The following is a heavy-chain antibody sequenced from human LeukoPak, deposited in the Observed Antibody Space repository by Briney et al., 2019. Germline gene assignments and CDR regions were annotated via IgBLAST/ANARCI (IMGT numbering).Heavy chain of an antibody. CDR2: ISLAGQT. J-gene: IGHJ4*02. CDR3: SRESGPFCPFGY. Sequence: PSGTLSLTCGVSGGSISGTNWWSWVRQPPGQGLEWIGEISLAGQTNFNPSLNGRVTMSLDESSNKLYLHLTSVTAADAATYSCSRESGPFCPFGYWGQGTLVIVSS. D-gene: IGHD1-26*01. V-gene: IGHV4-4*02. CDR1: GGSISGTNW.